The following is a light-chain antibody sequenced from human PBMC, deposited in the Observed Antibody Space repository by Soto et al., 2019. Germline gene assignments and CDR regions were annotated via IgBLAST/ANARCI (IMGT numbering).Light chain of an antibody. CDR1: QDIRGA. CDR3: RQFNSYPVT. J-gene: IGKJ5*01. V-gene: IGKV1-13*02. CDR2: DVS. Sequence: AIQVTQSPSSLSASVGDRVTITCLASQDIRGALAWYQQKPGKPPKLLIYDVSTLENGVPSRFSGDSSGTQFTLTISGLQPEDFGTYYCRQFNSYPVTFGHGTRLDIK.